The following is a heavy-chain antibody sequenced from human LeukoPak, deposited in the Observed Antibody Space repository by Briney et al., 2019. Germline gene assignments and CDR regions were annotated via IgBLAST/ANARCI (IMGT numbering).Heavy chain of an antibody. CDR1: GLSFSSYD. J-gene: IGHJ1*01. V-gene: IGHV3-48*03. CDR3: VPPGAGLHRAISTKYLQD. D-gene: IGHD6-19*01. CDR2: ISTSGSTL. Sequence: PGGSLRLSCAAAGLSFSSYDMYWVRQAPGKGLEWVAYISTSGSTLDYADSVKGRFTISRDNGKSSVFLQINSLRVEDTALYNSVPPGAGLHRAISTKYLQDWGQGTLVTVSS.